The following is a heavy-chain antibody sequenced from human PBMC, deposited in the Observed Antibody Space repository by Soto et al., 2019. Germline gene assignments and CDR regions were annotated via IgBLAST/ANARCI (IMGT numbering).Heavy chain of an antibody. Sequence: GGSLRLSCAASGFTFSSYAMSWVRQAPGKGLEWVSAISGSGGSTYYADSVKGRFTISRDNSKNTLYLQMNSLRAEDTAVYYCAVSPTRYYYGMDVWGQGTTVTVSS. CDR3: AVSPTRYYYGMDV. V-gene: IGHV3-23*01. CDR2: ISGSGGST. J-gene: IGHJ6*02. CDR1: GFTFSSYA.